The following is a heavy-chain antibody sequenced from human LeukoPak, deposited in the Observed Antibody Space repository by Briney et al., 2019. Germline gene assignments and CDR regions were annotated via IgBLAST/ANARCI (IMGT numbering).Heavy chain of an antibody. D-gene: IGHD1-26*01. CDR2: IYSGGQT. Sequence: GGSLRLSCAASGFSVSNNYMTWVRQAPGKGLAWVSVIYSGGQTYYADSVKGRFTISRDNSMSTLYLQMSSLRADDTAVYYCARGRVGAAWGQGTLVTVSS. CDR3: ARGRVGAA. V-gene: IGHV3-66*01. J-gene: IGHJ5*02. CDR1: GFSVSNNY.